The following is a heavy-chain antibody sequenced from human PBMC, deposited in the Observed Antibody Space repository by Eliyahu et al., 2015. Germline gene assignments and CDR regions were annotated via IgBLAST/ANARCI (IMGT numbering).Heavy chain of an antibody. V-gene: IGHV4-59*01. D-gene: IGHD5-12*01. CDR3: ARVVFGGYSGYDRYNWFDP. CDR2: IYYSGST. J-gene: IGHJ5*02. CDR1: GGSISSXY. Sequence: QVQLQESGPGLVKPSETLSLTCTVSGGSISSXYWSXIRQPPGKGLEWIGYIYYSGSTNYNPSLKSRVTISVDTSKNQFSLKLSSVTAADTAVYYCARVVFGGYSGYDRYNWFDPWGQGTLVTVSS.